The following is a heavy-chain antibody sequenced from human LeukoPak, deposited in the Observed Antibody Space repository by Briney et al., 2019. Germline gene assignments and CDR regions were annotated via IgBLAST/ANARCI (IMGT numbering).Heavy chain of an antibody. J-gene: IGHJ4*02. Sequence: SSETLSLTCAVYGGSFSGYYWSWIRQPPGKGLEWIGEINHSGSANYNPSLMSRVTISLDTSKNHFSLNLSSVTAADTAVYYCARGQGTVTTHWGQGTLVTVSS. D-gene: IGHD4-11*01. V-gene: IGHV4-34*01. CDR2: INHSGSA. CDR3: ARGQGTVTTH. CDR1: GGSFSGYY.